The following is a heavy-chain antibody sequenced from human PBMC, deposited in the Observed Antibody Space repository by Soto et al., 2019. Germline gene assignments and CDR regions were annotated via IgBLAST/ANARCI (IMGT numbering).Heavy chain of an antibody. CDR2: INPNSGGT. CDR1: GYTFTGYY. CDR3: ARDRGRFLEWLPRLYYYYYMDV. J-gene: IGHJ6*03. Sequence: GASVKVSCKASGYTFTGYYMHWVRQAPGQGLEWMGWINPNSGGTNYAQKFQGWVTMTRDTSISTAYMELSRLRSDDTAVYYCARDRGRFLEWLPRLYYYYYMDVWGKGTTVTVSS. D-gene: IGHD3-3*01. V-gene: IGHV1-2*04.